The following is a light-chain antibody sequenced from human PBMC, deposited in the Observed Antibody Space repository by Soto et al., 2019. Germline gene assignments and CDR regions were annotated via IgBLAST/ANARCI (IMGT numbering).Light chain of an antibody. J-gene: IGKJ1*01. CDR1: QSVSSSY. CDR3: QQYGSSPKT. V-gene: IGKV3-20*01. Sequence: EIVLTQSPGTLSLSPGERATLSCRASQSVSSSYSAWYQQKPGQAPRLLIYGASSRATGIPDRFSGSGSGTDFTLTISRLEPEDFAVYYCQQYGSSPKTFGRGTKVDIK. CDR2: GAS.